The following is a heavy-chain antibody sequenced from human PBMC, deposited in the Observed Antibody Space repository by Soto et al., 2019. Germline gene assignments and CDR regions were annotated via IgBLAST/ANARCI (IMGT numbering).Heavy chain of an antibody. D-gene: IGHD3-3*01. V-gene: IGHV3-48*02. CDR1: GFTFSSYS. CDR2: ISSSSSTI. Sequence: PGGSLRLSCAASGFTFSSYSMNWVRQAPGKGLEWVSYISSSSSTIYYADSVKGRFTISRDNAKNSLYLQMNSLRDEDTAVYYCARVGYDFWSVSNWFDPWGQGTLVTVSS. J-gene: IGHJ5*02. CDR3: ARVGYDFWSVSNWFDP.